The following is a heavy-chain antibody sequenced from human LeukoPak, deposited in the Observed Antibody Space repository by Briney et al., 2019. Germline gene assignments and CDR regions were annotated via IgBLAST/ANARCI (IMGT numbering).Heavy chain of an antibody. Sequence: PGRSLRLSCAASGYPFSGSDIHWVRQAPGKGLEWVAFVSHEGSSKFYAESVKGRFGISRENSKSTTYLQMNGLRPDDTAVYYCAKTTGGWPRFFDHWGQGTLVAVSS. CDR2: VSHEGSSK. CDR3: AKTTGGWPRFFDH. V-gene: IGHV3-30*18. CDR1: GYPFSGSD. D-gene: IGHD6-19*01. J-gene: IGHJ4*02.